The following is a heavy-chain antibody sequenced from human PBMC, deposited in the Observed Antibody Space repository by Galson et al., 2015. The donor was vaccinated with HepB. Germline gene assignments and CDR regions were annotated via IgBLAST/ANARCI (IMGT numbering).Heavy chain of an antibody. J-gene: IGHJ6*02. Sequence: SVKVSCKASGYTFTSYGISWVRQAPGQGLEWMGWISAYNGNTNYAKKLQGRVTMTTDTSTSTAYMELRSLRSDDTAVYYCAREGYCSSSSCFCYYYYGMDDWGQGTTVTVSS. V-gene: IGHV1-18*01. CDR2: ISAYNGNT. D-gene: IGHD2-2*01. CDR1: GYTFTSYG. CDR3: AREGYCSSSSCFCYYYYGMDD.